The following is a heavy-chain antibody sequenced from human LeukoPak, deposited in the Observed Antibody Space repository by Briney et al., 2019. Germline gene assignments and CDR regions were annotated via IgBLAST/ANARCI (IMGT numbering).Heavy chain of an antibody. V-gene: IGHV1-18*01. Sequence: VASVKVSCKASGYTFTDYHINWVRQAPGQGLEWMGWISTYTGITNYAQELQGRVTMTTDTSATTAYLEVTSLRSDDTAVYYCARDGVGGTHIDHWGQGTLLTVSS. J-gene: IGHJ4*02. CDR1: GYTFTDYH. CDR2: ISTYTGIT. D-gene: IGHD1-26*01. CDR3: ARDGVGGTHIDH.